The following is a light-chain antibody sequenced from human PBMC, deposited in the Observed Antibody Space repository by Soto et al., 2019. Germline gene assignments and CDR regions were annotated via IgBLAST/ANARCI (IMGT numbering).Light chain of an antibody. CDR1: SSNIGNNA. Sequence: QSVLTQPPSVSEGPRQRVTISCSGSSSNIGNNAVNWYQQLPGKAPKLLIYYDDLLPSGVSDRFSGSKSGTSASLAISGLQSEDEADYYCAAWDDSLNGQVFGGGTKLTVL. CDR3: AAWDDSLNGQV. CDR2: YDD. V-gene: IGLV1-36*01. J-gene: IGLJ2*01.